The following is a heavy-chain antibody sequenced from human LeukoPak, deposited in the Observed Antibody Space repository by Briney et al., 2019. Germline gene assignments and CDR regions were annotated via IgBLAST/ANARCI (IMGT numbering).Heavy chain of an antibody. V-gene: IGHV4-39*01. CDR3: ARYRASSSWSPPGY. CDR1: GGSISSSSYY. CDR2: IYYSGST. D-gene: IGHD6-13*01. Sequence: SETLSLTCTVSGGSISSSSYYWGWIRQPPGKGLEWIGSIYYSGSTNYNPSLKSRVTISVDTSKNQFSLKLSSVTAADTAVYYCARYRASSSWSPPGYWGQGTLVTVSS. J-gene: IGHJ4*02.